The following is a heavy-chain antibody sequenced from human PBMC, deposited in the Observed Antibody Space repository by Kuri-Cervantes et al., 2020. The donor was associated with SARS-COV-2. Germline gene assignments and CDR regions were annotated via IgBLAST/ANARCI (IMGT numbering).Heavy chain of an antibody. CDR2: IYYTGST. D-gene: IGHD3-10*01. V-gene: IGHV4-30-4*08. J-gene: IGHJ4*02. CDR3: ARGRPHRLLWFGDLCDY. CDR1: GGSISSGDYS. Sequence: SETLSLTCIVSGGSISSGDYSCFWIRQPPGGGLEWIGYIYYTGSTYYNPSLKSRVSMSVDTSKNQFSLKLSSVTAADTAVHYCARGRPHRLLWFGDLCDYWGQGTLVTVSS.